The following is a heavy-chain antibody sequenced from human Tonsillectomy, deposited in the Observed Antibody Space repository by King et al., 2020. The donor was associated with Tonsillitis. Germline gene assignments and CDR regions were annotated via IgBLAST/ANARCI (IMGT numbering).Heavy chain of an antibody. D-gene: IGHD3-3*01. J-gene: IGHJ4*02. CDR1: GFTFSDSS. CDR3: ARKLYDFWSGYLDY. Sequence: VQLVQSGGGLVKPGGSLRLSCAASGFTFSDSSMSWIRQAPGKGLEWVSYITASGSPIYYADSVRGRLTISRDNDKKSLYLQMNSLRADDTAVYYCARKLYDFWSGYLDYWGQGALVTVSS. V-gene: IGHV3-11*01. CDR2: ITASGSPI.